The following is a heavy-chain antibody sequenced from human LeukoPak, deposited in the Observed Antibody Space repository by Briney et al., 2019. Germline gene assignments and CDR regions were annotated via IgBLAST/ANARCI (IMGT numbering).Heavy chain of an antibody. D-gene: IGHD1-26*01. V-gene: IGHV4-30-2*01. Sequence: SETLSLTCAVSGGSISSGGYSWSWIRQPPGKGLEWIGYIYHSGSTYYNPSLKTRVTISVDRSKNQFSLKLSSVTAADTAVYYCARGRVVGGTEAFDNWGQGTMVTVSS. J-gene: IGHJ3*02. CDR1: GGSISSGGYS. CDR2: IYHSGST. CDR3: ARGRVVGGTEAFDN.